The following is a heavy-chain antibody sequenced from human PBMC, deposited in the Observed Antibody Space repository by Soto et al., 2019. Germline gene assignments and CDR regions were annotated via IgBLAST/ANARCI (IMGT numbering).Heavy chain of an antibody. CDR2: TNHSGST. Sequence: SETLSLTCAVYGGSFSGYYWSWIRQPPGKGLEWIGETNHSGSTNYNPSLKSRVTISVDTSKNQFSLKLSSVTAADTAVYYCARRQSVGANSYIFDYWGQGTLVTVSS. CDR1: GGSFSGYY. V-gene: IGHV4-34*01. J-gene: IGHJ4*02. D-gene: IGHD1-26*01. CDR3: ARRQSVGANSYIFDY.